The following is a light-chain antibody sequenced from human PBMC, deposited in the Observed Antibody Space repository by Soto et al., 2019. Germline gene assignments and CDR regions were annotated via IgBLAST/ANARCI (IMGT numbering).Light chain of an antibody. CDR3: QQSYSTPPVT. CDR1: QTISTY. Sequence: DIQMTQSPSSLSASVGDRVTITRRASQTISTYLNWYQQKPGKAPKLLIYAASSLQSGAPSRFSGSGSGTDFTLTISSLQPEDFATYYCQQSYSTPPVTFGQGTRLEIK. J-gene: IGKJ5*01. V-gene: IGKV1-39*01. CDR2: AAS.